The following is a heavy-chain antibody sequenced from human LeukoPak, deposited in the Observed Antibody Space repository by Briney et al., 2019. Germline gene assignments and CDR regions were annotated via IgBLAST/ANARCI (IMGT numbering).Heavy chain of an antibody. Sequence: PGGSLRLSCAVSGFTFISYSMNWVRQAPGKGLEWVSYISSDSSNIYYADSVNGRFTISRDNAKNSLYLQMNSLRADDTAVYYCVKGFVTRGPFDYWGQGTLVTVSS. D-gene: IGHD4-17*01. CDR2: ISSDSSNI. CDR3: VKGFVTRGPFDY. V-gene: IGHV3-48*01. J-gene: IGHJ4*02. CDR1: GFTFISYS.